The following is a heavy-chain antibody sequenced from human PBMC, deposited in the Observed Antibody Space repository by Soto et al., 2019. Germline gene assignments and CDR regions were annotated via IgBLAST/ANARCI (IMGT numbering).Heavy chain of an antibody. CDR1: GGTFSSYA. D-gene: IGHD1-20*01. J-gene: IGHJ6*02. CDR2: IIPIFGTA. Sequence: QVQLVQSGAEVKKPGSSVKVSCKASGGTFSSYAISWVRQAPGQGLEWMGGIIPIFGTANYAQKFQGGVTITADESTCTAYLALSSVRSADTAVYYCASTPSYPGRSAITYYYYGMDVWGQGTTVTVSS. V-gene: IGHV1-69*01. CDR3: ASTPSYPGRSAITYYYYGMDV.